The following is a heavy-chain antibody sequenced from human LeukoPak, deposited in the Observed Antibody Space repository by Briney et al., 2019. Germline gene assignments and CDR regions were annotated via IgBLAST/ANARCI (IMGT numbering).Heavy chain of an antibody. D-gene: IGHD5-18*01. V-gene: IGHV4-34*01. Sequence: PSETLSLTCAVYGGSFSGYYWSWIRQPPGKGLEWIGEINHSGSTNYNPSLKSRVTISVDTSKNQFSLKLNSVTAADTAVYYCARGHSYAYVGYWGQGTLVTVSS. CDR3: ARGHSYAYVGY. J-gene: IGHJ4*02. CDR2: INHSGST. CDR1: GGSFSGYY.